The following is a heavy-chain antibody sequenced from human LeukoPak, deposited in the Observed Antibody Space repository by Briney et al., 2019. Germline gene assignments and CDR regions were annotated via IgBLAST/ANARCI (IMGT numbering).Heavy chain of an antibody. V-gene: IGHV4-39*07. Sequence: SETLSLTCTVSGGSISSSSYYWGWIRQPPGKGLEWIGSIYYSGSTYYNPSLKSRVTISVDTSKNQFSLKLSSVTAADTAVYYCARVRYYDSSGYCYFDYWGQGTLVTVSS. CDR2: IYYSGST. J-gene: IGHJ4*02. D-gene: IGHD3-22*01. CDR3: ARVRYYDSSGYCYFDY. CDR1: GGSISSSSYY.